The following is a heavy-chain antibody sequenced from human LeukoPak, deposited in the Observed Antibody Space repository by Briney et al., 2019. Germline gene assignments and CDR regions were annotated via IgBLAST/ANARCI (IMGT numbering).Heavy chain of an antibody. CDR1: GGSISSYY. CDR2: IYYSGST. J-gene: IGHJ4*02. V-gene: IGHV4-59*01. Sequence: SETLSLTCTVSGGSISSYYWSWIRQPPGKGLEWIGYIYYSGSTNYNPSLKSRVTISVDTSKNQFSLKLSSVTAADTAVYYCARGYGAGYYYVPYDFWGQGTLVTVSS. D-gene: IGHD3-22*01. CDR3: ARGYGAGYYYVPYDF.